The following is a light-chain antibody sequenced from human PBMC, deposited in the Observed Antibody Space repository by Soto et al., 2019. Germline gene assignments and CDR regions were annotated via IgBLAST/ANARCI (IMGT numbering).Light chain of an antibody. CDR2: DAS. V-gene: IGKV3-15*01. CDR3: QQYHYWWT. J-gene: IGKJ1*01. CDR1: QSISSH. Sequence: EIVMTQSPATLSVSPGETATLSCRASQSISSHLAWYQQKPGQAPRLLMHDASARATGIPARFSASGSGTEVTLTISSLQSEDFAVYYCQQYHYWWTFGQGTKVEIK.